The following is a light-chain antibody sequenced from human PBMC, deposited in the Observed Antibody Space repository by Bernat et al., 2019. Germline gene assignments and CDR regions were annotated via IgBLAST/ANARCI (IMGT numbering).Light chain of an antibody. Sequence: LSASVGDRVTITCRASQDITNDLAWYQQKPGETPKLLIFEASRLQTGIPSRFSGSGSGTDFTLTISSLQSADFSTYYCQHEFDNTWEVGQGTKV. CDR3: QHEFDNTWE. J-gene: IGKJ1*01. V-gene: IGKV1/OR10-1*01. CDR2: EAS. CDR1: QDITND.